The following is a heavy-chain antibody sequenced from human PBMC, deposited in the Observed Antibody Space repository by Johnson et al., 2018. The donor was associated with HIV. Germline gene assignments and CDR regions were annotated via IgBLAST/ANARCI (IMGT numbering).Heavy chain of an antibody. D-gene: IGHD2-15*01. CDR1: GFTVSSNY. V-gene: IGHV3-66*01. CDR3: AKGLWGGMYPHDAYDI. Sequence: VQLVESGGGLVKPGGSLRLSCAASGFTVSSNYMSWVRRAPGKGLEWVSVIYSGGSAYYADSVKGRFTISRDNSKNTLYLQMNSLRADDTAIYYCAKGLWGGMYPHDAYDIWGQGTMVTVSS. J-gene: IGHJ3*02. CDR2: IYSGGSA.